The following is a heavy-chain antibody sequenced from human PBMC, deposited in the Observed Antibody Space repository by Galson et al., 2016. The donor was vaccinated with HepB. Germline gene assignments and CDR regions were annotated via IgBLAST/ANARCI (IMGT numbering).Heavy chain of an antibody. Sequence: SVKVSCKASGYTFTSYDINWVRQATGQGLEWMGWMNPNSGNTGYAQSFQGRVTMTRNTSISTAYMELSSLRSEDTAVYYCARAVAGSVATNYWGQGTLVTVSS. D-gene: IGHD6-19*01. CDR3: ARAVAGSVATNY. CDR2: MNPNSGNT. J-gene: IGHJ4*02. CDR1: GYTFTSYD. V-gene: IGHV1-8*01.